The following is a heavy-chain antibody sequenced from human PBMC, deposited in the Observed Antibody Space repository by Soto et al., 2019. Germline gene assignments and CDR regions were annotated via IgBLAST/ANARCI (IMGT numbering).Heavy chain of an antibody. CDR3: ARDRYGGDYVTDY. Sequence: EVQLVESGGGLVQPGGSLRLSCAASGFTVSSNYMSWVRQAPGKGLEWVSVIYSDGRTYYADSVKGRFTISRDSSKNNLYLQMNSLRAEDTAVYYCARDRYGGDYVTDYWGQGTLVTVSS. CDR2: IYSDGRT. V-gene: IGHV3-66*01. J-gene: IGHJ4*02. CDR1: GFTVSSNY. D-gene: IGHD4-17*01.